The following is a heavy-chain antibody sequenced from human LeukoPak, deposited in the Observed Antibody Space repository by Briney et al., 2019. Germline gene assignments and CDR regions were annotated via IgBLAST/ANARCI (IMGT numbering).Heavy chain of an antibody. J-gene: IGHJ4*02. CDR2: IKSKTDGGTT. CDR1: GCTFSNAW. CDR3: TIDGCYADCSSTARGEDCSGGSSHFDY. D-gene: IGHD2-15*01. Sequence: WGSLRLSCAASGCTFSNAWRTWVRQAPGKGLEWVGRIKSKTDGGTTEYAAPGKGRFAISRDDSKNTLYLQMNSLETEETAVYYCTIDGCYADCSSTARGEDCSGGSSHFDYWGQGTLVTVSS. V-gene: IGHV3-15*01.